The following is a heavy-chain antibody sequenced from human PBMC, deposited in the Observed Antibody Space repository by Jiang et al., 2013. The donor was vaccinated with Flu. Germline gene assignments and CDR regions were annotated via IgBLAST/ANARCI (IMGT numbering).Heavy chain of an antibody. J-gene: IGHJ6*04. V-gene: IGHV4-59*08. CDR2: IYHSGST. CDR1: GGSISNYY. CDR3: ARRGHSYGNTYYYYGMEV. D-gene: IGHD5-18*01. Sequence: GSGLVKPSETLSLTCTVSGGSISNYYWNWIRQPPGKGPEWIGYIYHSGSTNYNPSLKSRVTISADTSKNQFSLKLNSVTAADTAVYYCARRGHSYGNTYYYYGMEVWGKGTTVTVSS.